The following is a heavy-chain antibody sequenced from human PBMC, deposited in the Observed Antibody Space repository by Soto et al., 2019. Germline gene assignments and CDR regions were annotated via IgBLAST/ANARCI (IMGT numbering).Heavy chain of an antibody. CDR1: GGTLISYA. V-gene: IGHV1-69*06. CDR3: ARSEDFWRGGMDV. CDR2: IIPVFGTI. J-gene: IGHJ6*02. Sequence: QVQLVQSGAEVKRPGSSVKVSCKASGGTLISYAVSWVRQAPGQGLEWVGGIIPVFGTINYAQNFQGRVTITADKSKNTAYMDLRSRRSDDTAVYYCARSEDFWRGGMDVVGQGTTGTVSS. D-gene: IGHD3-3*01.